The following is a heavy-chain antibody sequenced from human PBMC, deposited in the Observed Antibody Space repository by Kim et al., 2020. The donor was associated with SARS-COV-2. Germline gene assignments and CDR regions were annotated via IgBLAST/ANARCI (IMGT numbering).Heavy chain of an antibody. CDR2: IYYSGST. D-gene: IGHD6-13*01. V-gene: IGHV4-39*01. CDR3: ARVCSSSWYADAFDI. CDR1: GGSISSSSYY. Sequence: SETLSLTCTVSGGSISSSSYYWGWIRQPPGKGLEWIGSIYYSGSTYYNPSLKSRVTISVDTSKNQFSLKLSSVIAADTAVYYCARVCSSSWYADAFDIWGQGTMVTVSS. J-gene: IGHJ3*02.